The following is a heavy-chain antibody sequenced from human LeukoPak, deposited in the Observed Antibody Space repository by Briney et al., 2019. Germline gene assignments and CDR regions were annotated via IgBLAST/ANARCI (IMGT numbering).Heavy chain of an antibody. V-gene: IGHV4-59*01. D-gene: IGHD6-13*01. Sequence: PSETLSLTCTVSGGSISSYYWSWIRQPPGKGLEWIGYIYYSGSTNYNPSLKSRVTISVDTSKNQFSLKLSSVTAADTAVYYCAREGTGYSSSWEYYYYGMDVWGQGPRSPSP. CDR1: GGSISSYY. J-gene: IGHJ6*02. CDR2: IYYSGST. CDR3: AREGTGYSSSWEYYYYGMDV.